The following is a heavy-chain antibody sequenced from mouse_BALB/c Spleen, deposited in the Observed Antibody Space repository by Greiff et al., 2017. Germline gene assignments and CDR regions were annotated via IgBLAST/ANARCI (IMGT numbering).Heavy chain of an antibody. D-gene: IGHD1-2*01. J-gene: IGHJ2*01. V-gene: IGHV3-2*02. CDR2: ISYSGST. Sequence: VQLKESGPGLVKPSQSLSLTCTVTGYSITSDYAWNWIRQFPGNKLEWMGYISYSGSTSYNPSLKSRISITRDTSKNQFFLQLNSVTTEDTATYYCARSLLRLYYFDYWGQGTTLTVSS. CDR1: GYSITSDYA. CDR3: ARSLLRLYYFDY.